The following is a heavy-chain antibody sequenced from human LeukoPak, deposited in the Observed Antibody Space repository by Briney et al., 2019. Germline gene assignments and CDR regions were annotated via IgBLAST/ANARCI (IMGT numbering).Heavy chain of an antibody. J-gene: IGHJ4*02. CDR2: ISAFNTNT. D-gene: IGHD3-22*01. V-gene: IGHV1-18*01. CDR3: AINYYDSSGYYDSGN. CDR1: GYVFGDYS. Sequence: ASVKVSCKTSGYVFGDYSVTWVKQAPGQGLEWMGWISAFNTNTKYSQKFQGRVTMTTDTSTSTAYMELRSLRSDDTAVYYCAINYYDSSGYYDSGNWGQGTLVTVSS.